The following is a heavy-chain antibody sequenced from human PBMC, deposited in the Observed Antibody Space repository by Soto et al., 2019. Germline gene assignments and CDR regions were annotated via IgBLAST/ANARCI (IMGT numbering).Heavy chain of an antibody. J-gene: IGHJ4*02. Sequence: EVRLLESGGGLIQPGGSLRLSCAASGFTFSSYVMSWVRQAPGTGLEWVSGISGSGTNTYYADSVKGRFTISRDNSKNTLYLQMTSLRAEDTTEYYCAKDNSRYRGYNSFDYWGEGTLVTVSS. V-gene: IGHV3-23*01. CDR1: GFTFSSYV. CDR2: ISGSGTNT. D-gene: IGHD5-12*01. CDR3: AKDNSRYRGYNSFDY.